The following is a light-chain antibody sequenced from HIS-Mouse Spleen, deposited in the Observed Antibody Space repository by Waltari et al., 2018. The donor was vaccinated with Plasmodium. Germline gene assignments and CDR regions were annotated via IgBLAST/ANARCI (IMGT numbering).Light chain of an antibody. CDR2: GAS. CDR3: QQYGSSPPYT. CDR1: QSVSSSY. V-gene: IGKV3-20*01. J-gene: IGKJ2*01. Sequence: EIVLTQSPGTLSLSPGERATLSCRASQSVSSSYLAWYQQKPGQAPRLLIYGASSRAPGIPDMFNGRWSGTDFTLTISRLGPEDFAVYYCQQYGSSPPYTFGQGTKLEIK.